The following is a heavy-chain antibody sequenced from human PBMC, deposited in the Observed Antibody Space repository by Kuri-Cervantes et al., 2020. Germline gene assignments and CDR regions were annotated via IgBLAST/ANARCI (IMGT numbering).Heavy chain of an antibody. V-gene: IGHV4-61*02. J-gene: IGHJ4*02. CDR3: ARSFAGSGTHFDY. CDR2: IYTSGST. Sequence: SETLSLTCPVSGGSISSGSYYWSWIRQPAGKGLEWIGRIYTSGSTYYNPSLKSRVTISVDTSKNQFSLKLSSVTAADTAVYYCARSFAGSGTHFDYWGQGTLVTVSS. CDR1: GGSISSGSYY. D-gene: IGHD3-10*01.